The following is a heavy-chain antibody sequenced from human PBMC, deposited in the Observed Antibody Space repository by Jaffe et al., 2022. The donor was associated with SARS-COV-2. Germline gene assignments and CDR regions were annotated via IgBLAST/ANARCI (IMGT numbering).Heavy chain of an antibody. V-gene: IGHV3-66*02. J-gene: IGHJ4*02. CDR2: IYSGGST. CDR1: GFTVSSDY. CDR3: ARSRGYSYGLDS. Sequence: EVQLVESGGDLVQPGGSLRLSCAASGFTVSSDYMTWVRQAPGKGLEWVSVIYSGGSTYYADFVKGRFTISRDNSKNTLYLQMNSLRTEDTAVYYCARSRGYSYGLDSWGQGTLVTVSS. D-gene: IGHD5-18*01.